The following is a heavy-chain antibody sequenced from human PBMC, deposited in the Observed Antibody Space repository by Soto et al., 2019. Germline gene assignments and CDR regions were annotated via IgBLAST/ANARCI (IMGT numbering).Heavy chain of an antibody. CDR2: INPSGGST. D-gene: IGHD3-9*01. CDR3: ATCLLYPGDYCGMDV. CDR1: GYTFTSYY. V-gene: IGHV1-46*01. Sequence: GASVKVSCKASGYTFTSYYMHWVRQAPGQGLEWMGIINPSGGSTSYAQKFQGRVTMTRDTSTSTVYMELSSLRSEDTAVYYCATCLLYPGDYCGMDVWGQGTTVPVSS. J-gene: IGHJ6*02.